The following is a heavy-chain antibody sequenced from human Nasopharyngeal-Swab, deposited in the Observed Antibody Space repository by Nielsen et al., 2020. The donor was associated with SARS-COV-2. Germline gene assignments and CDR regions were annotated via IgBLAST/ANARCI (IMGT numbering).Heavy chain of an antibody. D-gene: IGHD2-15*01. CDR2: ISAYNGNT. CDR1: GYTFTSYG. Sequence: ASVTVSCNASGYTFTSYGISWVRQAPGQGLEWMGWISAYNGNTNYAQKLQGRVTMTTDPSTSTAYMELRSLRSADTAVSYCSRDLVVVVAAQGYGMDVWGQGTTVTVSS. V-gene: IGHV1-18*01. J-gene: IGHJ6*02. CDR3: SRDLVVVVAAQGYGMDV.